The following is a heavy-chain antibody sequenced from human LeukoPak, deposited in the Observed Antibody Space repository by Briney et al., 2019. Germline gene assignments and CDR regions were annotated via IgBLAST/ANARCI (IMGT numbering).Heavy chain of an antibody. CDR1: GFTFSSYS. Sequence: GGSLRLSCAASGFTFSSYSMSWVRQAPGKGLEWVSYITTSSSTIYYADSVKGRFTISRDNAKNSLYLQMNNLRAEDTALYFCTKGSWLDNWGPGTLVTVSS. CDR2: ITTSSSTI. V-gene: IGHV3-48*01. J-gene: IGHJ5*02. CDR3: TKGSWLDN.